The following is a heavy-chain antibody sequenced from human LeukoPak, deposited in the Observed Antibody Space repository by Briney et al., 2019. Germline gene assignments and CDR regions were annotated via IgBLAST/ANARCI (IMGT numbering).Heavy chain of an antibody. D-gene: IGHD3-16*01. CDR1: GYTFTGYY. V-gene: IGHV1-2*02. CDR3: AREGSLGGYNWFDP. J-gene: IGHJ5*02. Sequence: ASVKVSCKASGYTFTGYYMHWVRQAPGQGLEWMGWINPNSGGTNYAQKFQGRVTMTRDTSISTAYMELSRLRSDDTAVYYCAREGSLGGYNWFDPWGRGTLVTVSA. CDR2: INPNSGGT.